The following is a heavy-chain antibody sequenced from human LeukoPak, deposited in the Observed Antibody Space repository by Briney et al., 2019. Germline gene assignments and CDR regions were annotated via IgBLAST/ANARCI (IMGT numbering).Heavy chain of an antibody. CDR2: ISGDGVTT. J-gene: IGHJ4*02. CDR1: GFTFSGYA. Sequence: GGSLRLSCSASGFTFSGYAMHWLRQAPGKGLEYVSAISGDGVTTYYADSVEGRFTISRDTSKNTLYLHMSSLRAEDTAVYYCYCGADSFDNWGQGTLVTVSS. D-gene: IGHD2-21*01. CDR3: YCGADSFDN. V-gene: IGHV3-64D*06.